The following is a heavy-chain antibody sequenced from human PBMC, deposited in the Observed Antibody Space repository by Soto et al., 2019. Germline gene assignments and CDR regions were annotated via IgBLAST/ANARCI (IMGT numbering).Heavy chain of an antibody. J-gene: IGHJ1*01. D-gene: IGHD3-22*01. V-gene: IGHV1-3*05. CDR3: ATTCDSTYYYSPACTEYFHH. Sequence: QVQLVQSGTEEKKPGASVKVSCKASGHTFTKYAVHWVRQAPGQRLEWMAWINGGDGDTRYSQKFQDRVTLTTDTSANTAYMEMGSLRSEDTAVYYCATTCDSTYYYSPACTEYFHHWGQGTLVTVSS. CDR2: INGGDGDT. CDR1: GHTFTKYA.